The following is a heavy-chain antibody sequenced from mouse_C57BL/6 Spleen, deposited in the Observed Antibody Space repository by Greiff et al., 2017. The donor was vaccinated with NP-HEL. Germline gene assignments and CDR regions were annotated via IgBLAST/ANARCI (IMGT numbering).Heavy chain of an antibody. D-gene: IGHD3-3*01. J-gene: IGHJ3*01. CDR1: GYAFSSSW. CDR2: IYPGDGDT. V-gene: IGHV1-82*01. CDR3: ARGDWPWFAY. Sequence: VKLQESGPELVKPGASVKISCKASGYAFSSSWMNWVKQRPGKGLEWIGRIYPGDGDTNYNGKLKGKATLTADKSSSTAYMQLSSLTSEDSAVYFCARGDWPWFAYWGQGTLVTVSA.